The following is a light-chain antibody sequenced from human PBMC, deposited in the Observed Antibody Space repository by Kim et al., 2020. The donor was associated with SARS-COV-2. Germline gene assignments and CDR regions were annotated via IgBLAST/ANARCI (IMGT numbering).Light chain of an antibody. Sequence: LGETVGITCQGDSVRNYFVSWYQQKPGQAPLLVMYGRNIRASGIPDRFSGSRLGDTASLTIAGTQPEDEADYYCNSRDSSGNLGVFGGGTQLTVL. CDR3: NSRDSSGNLGV. CDR1: SVRNYF. J-gene: IGLJ3*02. CDR2: GRN. V-gene: IGLV3-19*01.